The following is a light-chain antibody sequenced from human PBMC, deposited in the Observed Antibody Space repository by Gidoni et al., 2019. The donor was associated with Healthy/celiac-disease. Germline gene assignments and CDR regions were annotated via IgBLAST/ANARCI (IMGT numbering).Light chain of an antibody. CDR2: GAS. J-gene: IGKJ1*01. CDR3: QQGKT. Sequence: EIVMTQSPATLSVSPGERATLSCRASQSVSSNLAWYQQKPGQAPSLLIYGASTRATGIPARFSGSGSGTEFTLTISSLQSEDFAVYYCQQGKTFGQGTKVEIK. CDR1: QSVSSN. V-gene: IGKV3-15*01.